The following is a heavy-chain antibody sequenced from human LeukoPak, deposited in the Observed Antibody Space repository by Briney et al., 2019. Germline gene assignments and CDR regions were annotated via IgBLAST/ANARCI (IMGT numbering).Heavy chain of an antibody. CDR1: GYTFTGYY. J-gene: IGHJ4*02. Sequence: GASVKVSCKASGYTFTGYYMHWVRQAPGQGLEWTGWINPNSGGTNYAQKFQGRVTMTRDTSISTAYMELSRLRSDDTAVYYCARDVRDYDILTGYYFDYWGQGTLVTVSS. CDR2: INPNSGGT. CDR3: ARDVRDYDILTGYYFDY. V-gene: IGHV1-2*02. D-gene: IGHD3-9*01.